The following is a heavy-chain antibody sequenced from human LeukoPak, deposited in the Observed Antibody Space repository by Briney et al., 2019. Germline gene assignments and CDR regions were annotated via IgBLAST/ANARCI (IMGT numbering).Heavy chain of an antibody. CDR2: IYSSGTT. J-gene: IGHJ5*02. V-gene: IGHV4-4*07. Sequence: SETLSLTCTVSGGSISTYYWSWIRQSAGKGLEWIGRIYSSGTTNYSPSLKSRVTMSVDTSKNQFSLKLSSVTAADTAVYYCARDPHYDFWSGYWGGVDWFDPWGQGTLVTVSS. D-gene: IGHD3-3*01. CDR3: ARDPHYDFWSGYWGGVDWFDP. CDR1: GGSISTYY.